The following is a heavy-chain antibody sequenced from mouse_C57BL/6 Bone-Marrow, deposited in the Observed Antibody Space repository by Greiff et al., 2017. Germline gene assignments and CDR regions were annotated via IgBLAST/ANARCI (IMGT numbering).Heavy chain of an antibody. CDR3: ASEGLYGSSGGDYAVDD. D-gene: IGHD1-1*01. CDR2: IWRGGST. J-gene: IGHJ4*01. Sequence: VKLVESGPGLVQPSQSLSITCTVSGFSLTSYGVHWVRQSPGKGLEWLGVIWRGGSTDYNAAFMSRLSITKDNSKSQVVFKMNMLQADDTAIYYCASEGLYGSSGGDYAVDDWGQGASVTISS. CDR1: GFSLTSYG. V-gene: IGHV2-5*01.